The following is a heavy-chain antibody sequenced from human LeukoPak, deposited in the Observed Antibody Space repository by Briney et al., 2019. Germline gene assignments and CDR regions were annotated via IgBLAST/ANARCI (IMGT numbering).Heavy chain of an antibody. CDR3: TGGSGWYSPDY. CDR2: ITSKPNSYAT. V-gene: IGHV3-73*01. J-gene: IGHJ4*02. CDR1: GFTFSDSV. D-gene: IGHD6-19*01. Sequence: GGSLKLSCAASGFTFSDSVMHWVRQASGKGLEWVGRITSKPNSYATVYAASVKGRFTISSDDSKNTAYLQMNSLKIEDTAVYYCTGGSGWYSPDYWGQGTLVTVSS.